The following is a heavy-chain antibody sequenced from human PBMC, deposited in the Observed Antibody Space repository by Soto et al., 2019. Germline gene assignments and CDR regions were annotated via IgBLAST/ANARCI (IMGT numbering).Heavy chain of an antibody. CDR2: IIPMYGPA. D-gene: IGHD3-10*01. CDR3: ARVISMVRGVIDNWFDP. V-gene: IGHV1-69*01. CDR1: GGTFSSYA. J-gene: IGHJ5*02. Sequence: QVPLVQSGAEVKKPGSSVTVSCKASGGTFSSYAIHWVRQAPGQGLEWMGGIIPMYGPAKYAQRFQGRVTITADESTTTVYMELTSLTSQGTAVYYCARVISMVRGVIDNWFDPWGHGTLVTVSS.